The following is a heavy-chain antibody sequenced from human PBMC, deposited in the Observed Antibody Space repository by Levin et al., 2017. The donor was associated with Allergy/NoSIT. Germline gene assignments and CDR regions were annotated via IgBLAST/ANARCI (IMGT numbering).Heavy chain of an antibody. CDR2: ISYDGKYR. J-gene: IGHJ4*02. D-gene: IGHD4-17*01. Sequence: GESLKISFAASGFIFSNYAAHWVRQAPGKGLEWMAVISYDGKYRYHADSMKGRFTISRDNSKNTVHLQMDSLRVEDTAVYYCARVSGDYARGYFDHWGQGTLVTVSS. CDR3: ARVSGDYARGYFDH. CDR1: GFIFSNYA. V-gene: IGHV3-30*04.